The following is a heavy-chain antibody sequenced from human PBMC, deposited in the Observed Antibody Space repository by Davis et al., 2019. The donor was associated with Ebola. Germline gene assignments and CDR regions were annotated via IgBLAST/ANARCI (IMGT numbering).Heavy chain of an antibody. D-gene: IGHD2-21*02. CDR2: ISGSGGTI. Sequence: GESLKISCAASGFTFSDYYMSWIRQAPGKGPEWVSSISGSGGTIYYADSVKGRFTISRDNSKNTLHLQMNSLRVEDTAIYFCAKDTANIWFDVWGQGTMVAVSS. CDR1: GFTFSDYY. V-gene: IGHV3-11*01. J-gene: IGHJ3*01. CDR3: AKDTANIWFDV.